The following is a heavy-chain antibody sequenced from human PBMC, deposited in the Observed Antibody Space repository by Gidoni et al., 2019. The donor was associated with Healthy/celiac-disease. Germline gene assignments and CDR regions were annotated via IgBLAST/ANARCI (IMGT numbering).Heavy chain of an antibody. CDR2: IDWDDDK. Sequence: QVTLRESGPALVKPTQTLPLTCTFSGFSLSTSGMCVSWIRQPPGKALEWLARIDWDDDKYYSTSLKTRLTISKDTSKNQVVLTMTNMDPVDTATYYCARSTTYYDFWSGPFDYWGQGTLVTVSS. D-gene: IGHD3-3*01. V-gene: IGHV2-70*15. CDR3: ARSTTYYDFWSGPFDY. CDR1: GFSLSTSGMC. J-gene: IGHJ4*02.